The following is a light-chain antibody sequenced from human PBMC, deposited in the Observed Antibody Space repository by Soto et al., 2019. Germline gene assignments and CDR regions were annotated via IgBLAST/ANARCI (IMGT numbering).Light chain of an antibody. CDR2: GAS. Sequence: EVLMTQSPDTLSLSPGERASLSCRASESVGINLAWYQQKLGQAPSLLIYGASTRATGIPARFSGSGSGTEFTLTISSLQSEDFAIYYCHQYYTWPRTFGQGTKVEIK. CDR1: ESVGIN. CDR3: HQYYTWPRT. V-gene: IGKV3-15*01. J-gene: IGKJ1*01.